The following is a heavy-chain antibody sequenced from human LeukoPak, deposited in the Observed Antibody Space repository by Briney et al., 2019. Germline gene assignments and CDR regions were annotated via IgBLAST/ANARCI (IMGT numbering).Heavy chain of an antibody. CDR2: INHSGST. CDR1: GGSFSSYY. D-gene: IGHD5-24*01. CDR3: ARERWLQFYYYYYMDV. V-gene: IGHV4-34*01. Sequence: SETLSLTRALYGGSFSSYYLWWIRQPPRTGLEWIGEINHSGSTNYNPSLKSRVTISVDTSKKQFSLKLSSVTAADTAVYYCARERWLQFYYYYYMDVGRKGRTVTVS. J-gene: IGHJ6*03.